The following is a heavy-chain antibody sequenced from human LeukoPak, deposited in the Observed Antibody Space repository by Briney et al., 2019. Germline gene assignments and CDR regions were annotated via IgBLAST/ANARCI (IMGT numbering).Heavy chain of an antibody. CDR3: ARHDPIISMIVGERPFEI. V-gene: IGHV4-59*08. CDR1: GGPIRGYF. CDR2: IYSSGST. J-gene: IGHJ3*02. Sequence: SETLSLTCTVSGGPIRGYFWSWIRQPPGKGLEWIGHIYSSGSTTYNPSLKSRVTISVDTSKNQFSLKLSSVTAADTAVYYCARHDPIISMIVGERPFEIWGQGTMVTVSS. D-gene: IGHD3-22*01.